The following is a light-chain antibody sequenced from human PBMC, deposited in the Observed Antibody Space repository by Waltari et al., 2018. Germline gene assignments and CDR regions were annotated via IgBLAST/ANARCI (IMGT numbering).Light chain of an antibody. Sequence: EIALTQSPATLSLSPGDRATLPCRASQSITNYLAWYQQKPGQAPRLLIYDSINRATGIPARFSGGGSGTDFTLTITSLEPEDFAFYYCQHRSTWPPTFGGGTNVVL. CDR3: QHRSTWPPT. J-gene: IGKJ4*01. V-gene: IGKV3-11*01. CDR2: DSI. CDR1: QSITNY.